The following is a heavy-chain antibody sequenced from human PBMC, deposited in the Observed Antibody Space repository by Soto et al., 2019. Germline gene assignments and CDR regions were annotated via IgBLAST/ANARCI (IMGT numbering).Heavy chain of an antibody. CDR3: AKPLRGVIIDFDS. CDR2: ISGTTDNT. J-gene: IGHJ4*02. CDR1: GFTFSSNA. D-gene: IGHD3-10*01. Sequence: GGSLRLSCAASGFTFSSNAMSWVRQAPGKGLEWVSAISGTTDNTYYADSVKGRFTISRDNSKNTLYLQMNSLRAEDTALYYCAKPLRGVIIDFDSWGQGTLVTVSS. V-gene: IGHV3-23*01.